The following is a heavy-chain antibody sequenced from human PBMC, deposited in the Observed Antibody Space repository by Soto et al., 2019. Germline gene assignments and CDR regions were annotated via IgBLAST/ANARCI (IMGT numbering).Heavy chain of an antibody. V-gene: IGHV3-74*01. CDR3: ARGGKNTYAMDV. D-gene: IGHD3-16*01. CDR2: IKGDGSST. J-gene: IGHJ6*02. CDR1: GFTFSSYW. Sequence: EMQLVESGGGLVQHGGSLRLSCAPSGFTFSSYWMHWVRQAPGKGLVWVSRIKGDGSSTSQAGSMEGRFTISRDNAKNTLYLQMNSLRAEDTAVYYCARGGKNTYAMDVWGQGTTVTVSS.